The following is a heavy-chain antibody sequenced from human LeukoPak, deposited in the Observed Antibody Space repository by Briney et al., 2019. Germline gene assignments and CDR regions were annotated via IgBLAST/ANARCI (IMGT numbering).Heavy chain of an antibody. D-gene: IGHD6-13*01. CDR2: ISYDGSNK. Sequence: PGRSLRLSCAASGFTFSSYAMHWVRQAPGKGLEWVAVISYDGSNKYYADSVKGRFTISRDNSKNTLYLQMNSLRAEDTAVYYCARDKTGIAAVLDYWGQGTLVTVSS. J-gene: IGHJ4*02. CDR1: GFTFSSYA. CDR3: ARDKTGIAAVLDY. V-gene: IGHV3-30*01.